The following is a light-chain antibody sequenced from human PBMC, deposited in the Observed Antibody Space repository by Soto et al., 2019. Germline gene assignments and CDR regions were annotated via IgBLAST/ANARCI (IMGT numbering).Light chain of an antibody. CDR1: QTTTSS. V-gene: IGKV3-15*01. CDR2: GAS. J-gene: IGKJ1*01. CDR3: QQYNNWPPAWT. Sequence: MTHSPSSLSGSVRDSLTFTCRAGQTTTSSLAWHQQKPGQSPRLLIYGASTRATGIPARFSGSGSGTQFTLTISSLQSEDFAVYYCQQYNNWPPAWTFGQGTKVDIK.